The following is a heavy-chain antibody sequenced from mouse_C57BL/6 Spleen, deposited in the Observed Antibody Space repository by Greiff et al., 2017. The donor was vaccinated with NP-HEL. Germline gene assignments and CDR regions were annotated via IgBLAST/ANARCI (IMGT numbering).Heavy chain of an antibody. CDR1: GFNIKDDY. Sequence: VQLKQSGAELVRPGASVKLSCTASGFNIKDDYMHWVKQRPEQGLEWIGWIDPENGDTEYASKFQGKATITADTSSNTAYLQLSSLTSEDTAVYYCTRGYYVGEYFDYWGQGTTLTVSS. D-gene: IGHD2-3*01. V-gene: IGHV14-4*01. CDR3: TRGYYVGEYFDY. J-gene: IGHJ2*01. CDR2: IDPENGDT.